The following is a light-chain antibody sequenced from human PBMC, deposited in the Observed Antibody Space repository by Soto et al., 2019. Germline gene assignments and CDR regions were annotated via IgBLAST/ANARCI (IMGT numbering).Light chain of an antibody. CDR2: GAS. CDR1: QSVSSD. J-gene: IGKJ4*01. CDR3: QQYKTWPPLT. Sequence: EIVMTQSPATLSVSPGERATLSSRASQSVSSDFAWYQQKPGRAPRLLIYGASTRATGVPARFSGSGSGTEFSLTTSSLQSEDFALCYCQQYKTWPPLTFGGGPKVEIK. V-gene: IGKV3-15*01.